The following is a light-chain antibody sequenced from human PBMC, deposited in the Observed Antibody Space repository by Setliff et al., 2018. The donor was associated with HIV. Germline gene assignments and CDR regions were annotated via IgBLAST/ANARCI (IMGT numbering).Light chain of an antibody. CDR3: SSYTSSGTPV. Sequence: QSVLTQPASVSGSPGQSITISCTGTSSDVGGYSHVSWYQQHPGKAPKLIIYEVSNRPSGVSNRFSGSKSGNTASLTISGLQAEEEADYYCSSYTSSGTPVFGGGTKVTVL. J-gene: IGLJ3*02. V-gene: IGLV2-14*01. CDR2: EVS. CDR1: SSDVGGYSH.